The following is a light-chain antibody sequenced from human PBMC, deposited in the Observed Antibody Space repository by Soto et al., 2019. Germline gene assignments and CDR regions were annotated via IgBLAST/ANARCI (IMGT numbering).Light chain of an antibody. V-gene: IGKV3-20*01. CDR1: QTVSSSY. CDR2: DAS. CDR3: QQYGSSPIT. Sequence: EIVLTQSPGTLSLSPGERATLSCRASQTVSSSYLAWYQQKPGQAPRLLIYDASRRATGIPDRFSGSGSATDFTLTISRLESEDFAVYYCQQYGSSPITFGQGTRLEI. J-gene: IGKJ5*01.